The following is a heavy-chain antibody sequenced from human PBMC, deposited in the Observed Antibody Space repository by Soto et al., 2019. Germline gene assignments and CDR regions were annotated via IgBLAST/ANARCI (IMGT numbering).Heavy chain of an antibody. Sequence: QVQLEQSGAEMQKPGSSVKVSCKASRDTFSSSGFSWVRRAPGQGLEWMGGFIPIFGTANYAPNFQGRVSITADESTGMVYMDLSSLRSDDTAVYYCARSGYSYGPISDWGQGTLVSVSS. CDR2: FIPIFGTA. CDR1: RDTFSSSG. J-gene: IGHJ4*02. D-gene: IGHD5-18*01. CDR3: ARSGYSYGPISD. V-gene: IGHV1-69*01.